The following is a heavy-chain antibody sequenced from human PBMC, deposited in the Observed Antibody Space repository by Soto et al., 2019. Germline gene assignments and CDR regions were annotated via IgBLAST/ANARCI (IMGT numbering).Heavy chain of an antibody. CDR3: ARQGSSSWYSPQVDY. Sequence: PSETLSLTCTVSGGSISSYYWSWIRQPPGKGLEWIGYIYYSGSTNYNPSLKSRVTISVDTSKNQFSLKLSSVTAADTAVYYCARQGSSSWYSPQVDYWGQGTLVTVSS. CDR2: IYYSGST. V-gene: IGHV4-59*08. CDR1: GGSISSYY. D-gene: IGHD6-13*01. J-gene: IGHJ4*02.